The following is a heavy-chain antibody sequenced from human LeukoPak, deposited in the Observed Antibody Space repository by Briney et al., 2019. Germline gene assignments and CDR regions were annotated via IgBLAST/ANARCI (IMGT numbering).Heavy chain of an antibody. J-gene: IGHJ4*02. Sequence: ASVKISCKASGYTFTSFYIHWVRQAPGQGLEWMAIINPSGGTTRYAQKFQGRVTMTRDTSTSMVYMELNSLRSEDTAVYYCARDTRPSYDTSGYYFPGDYWGQGTLVTVSS. CDR3: ARDTRPSYDTSGYYFPGDY. CDR2: INPSGGTT. D-gene: IGHD3-22*01. V-gene: IGHV1-46*01. CDR1: GYTFTSFY.